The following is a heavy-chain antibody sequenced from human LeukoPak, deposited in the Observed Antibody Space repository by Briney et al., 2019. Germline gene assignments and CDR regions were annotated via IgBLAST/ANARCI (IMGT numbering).Heavy chain of an antibody. CDR2: ISDIGSI. D-gene: IGHD2-8*02. Sequence: SETLSLTCTVSGGSISSYYWSWIRQPPGKGLEWIAYISDIGSINYNPSLKSRVTISLDTSKNQFSLKMSSVTAADTAVYYCAGHHPRNTVDFWGQGTLVTVSS. CDR3: AGHHPRNTVDF. J-gene: IGHJ4*02. V-gene: IGHV4-59*08. CDR1: GGSISSYY.